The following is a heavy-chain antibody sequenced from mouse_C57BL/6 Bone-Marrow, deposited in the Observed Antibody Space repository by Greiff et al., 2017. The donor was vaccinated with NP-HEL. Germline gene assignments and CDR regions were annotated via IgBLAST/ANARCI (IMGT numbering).Heavy chain of an antibody. CDR3: ARRWVYYDYPYWYFDV. V-gene: IGHV1-18*01. J-gene: IGHJ1*03. D-gene: IGHD2-4*01. Sequence: EVQLQQSGPELVKPGASVKIPCKASGYTFTDYNMDWVKQSHGKSLEWIGDINPNNGGTIYNQKFKGKATLTVDKSSSTAYMELRSLTSEDTAFYYCARRWVYYDYPYWYFDVWGTGTTVTVSS. CDR2: INPNNGGT. CDR1: GYTFTDYN.